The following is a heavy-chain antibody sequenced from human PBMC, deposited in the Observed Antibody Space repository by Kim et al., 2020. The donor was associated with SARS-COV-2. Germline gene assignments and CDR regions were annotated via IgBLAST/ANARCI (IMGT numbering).Heavy chain of an antibody. J-gene: IGHJ4*02. CDR1: GFTFSSYW. D-gene: IGHD5-12*01. CDR3: ARDLMWGYSGYDFLNERDYFDY. Sequence: GGSLRLSCAASGFTFSSYWMSWVRQAPGKGLEWVANIKQDGSEKYYVDSVKGRFTISRDNAKNSLYLQMNSLRAEDTAVYYCARDLMWGYSGYDFLNERDYFDYWGQGTLVTVSS. V-gene: IGHV3-7*01. CDR2: IKQDGSEK.